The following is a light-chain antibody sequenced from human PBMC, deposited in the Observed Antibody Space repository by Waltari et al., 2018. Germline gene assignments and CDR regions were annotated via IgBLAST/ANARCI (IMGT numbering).Light chain of an antibody. Sequence: QSVLTQPPSASGTPGQRVTISCSGSSSNFGSNTVNWYQQLPGTAPKLLIYSNKQRPSGVPDRFSGSKSGTSASLAISGLQSEDEADYYCAAWDDSLNGYVFGTGTKVTVL. J-gene: IGLJ1*01. CDR1: SSNFGSNT. V-gene: IGLV1-44*01. CDR2: SNK. CDR3: AAWDDSLNGYV.